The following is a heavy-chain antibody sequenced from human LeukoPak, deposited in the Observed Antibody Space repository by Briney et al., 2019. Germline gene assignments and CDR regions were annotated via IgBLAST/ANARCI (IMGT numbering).Heavy chain of an antibody. V-gene: IGHV3-48*03. D-gene: IGHD2-2*01. CDR1: GFTFSSYE. J-gene: IGHJ1*01. CDR3: ARDLFDVVPAATNFQH. CDR2: ISSSGSTI. Sequence: PGGSLRLSCAASGFTFSSYEMNWVRQAPGKGLEWVSYISSSGSTIYYADSVKGRITISRDNAENSLYLQMNSLRAEDTAVYYCARDLFDVVPAATNFQHWGQGTLVTVSS.